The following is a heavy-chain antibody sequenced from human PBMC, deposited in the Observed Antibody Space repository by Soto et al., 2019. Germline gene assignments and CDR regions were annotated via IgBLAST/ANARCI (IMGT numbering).Heavy chain of an antibody. Sequence: SGPTLVNPTDTLTLTCTVSGFSLSNARMGVSWIRQPPGKALEWLAHIFSNDEKSYSTSLKSRLTISKDTSKSQVVLTMTNMDPVDTATYYCARIPYCGGDCYSPVPTRSCSFDLWGRGTLVTVSS. V-gene: IGHV2-26*01. CDR1: GFSLSNARMG. J-gene: IGHJ2*01. D-gene: IGHD2-21*02. CDR3: ARIPYCGGDCYSPVPTRSCSFDL. CDR2: IFSNDEK.